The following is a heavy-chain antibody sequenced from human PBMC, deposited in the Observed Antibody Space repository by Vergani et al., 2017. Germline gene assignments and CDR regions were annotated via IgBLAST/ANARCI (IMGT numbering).Heavy chain of an antibody. D-gene: IGHD5-12*01. V-gene: IGHV4-31*03. CDR2: IYYSGST. J-gene: IGHJ5*02. CDR3: ARDNSGYDYNWFDP. CDR1: GGSISSGRYY. Sequence: QVQLQESGPGLVKPSQTLSLTCTVSGGSISSGRYYWSWIRQHPGKGLEWIGYIYYSGSTYYNPSLKSRVTISVDTSKNQFSLKLSSVTAADTAVYYCARDNSGYDYNWFDPWGQGTLVTVSS.